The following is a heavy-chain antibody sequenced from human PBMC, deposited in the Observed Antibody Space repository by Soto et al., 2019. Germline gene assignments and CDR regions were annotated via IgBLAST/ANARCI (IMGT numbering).Heavy chain of an antibody. CDR1: GGSMSSHY. J-gene: IGHJ4*02. V-gene: IGHV4-59*11. CDR2: ISYSGST. D-gene: IGHD3-16*01. CDR3: ARADPDASVGY. Sequence: SETLSLTCTVSGGSMSSHYWTWLRQPPGKGLEWIGYISYSGSTYYNPSLKSPVTISADTSRNQFSLKLSSVIAADTAVYYCARADPDASVGYWGQGTLVTVSS.